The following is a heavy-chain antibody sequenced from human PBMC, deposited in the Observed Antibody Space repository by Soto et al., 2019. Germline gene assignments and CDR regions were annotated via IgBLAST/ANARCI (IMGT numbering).Heavy chain of an antibody. CDR1: GFTFSSYA. CDR2: ISGSGGST. D-gene: IGHD3-22*01. J-gene: IGHJ4*02. Sequence: GGSLRLSCAASGFTFSSYAMSWVRQAPGKGLEWVSAISGSGGSTYYADSVKGRFTISRDNSKNTLYLQMNSLRAEDTAVYYCAKVRYYYDSSGYSAFDYWGQGTLVTVPQ. CDR3: AKVRYYYDSSGYSAFDY. V-gene: IGHV3-23*01.